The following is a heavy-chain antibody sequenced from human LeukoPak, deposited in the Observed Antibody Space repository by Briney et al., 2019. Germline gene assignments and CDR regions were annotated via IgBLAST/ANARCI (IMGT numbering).Heavy chain of an antibody. CDR1: GYTFTSYY. CDR3: AREILGAYSPNWFDP. J-gene: IGHJ5*02. Sequence: ASVKVSCKASGYTFTSYYMHWVRQAPGQGLEWMGIINPSGGSTSYAQKFQGRVTMTTDTSTSTAYMELRSLRSDDTAVYYCAREILGAYSPNWFDPWGQGTLVTVSS. V-gene: IGHV1-46*01. D-gene: IGHD2-21*01. CDR2: INPSGGST.